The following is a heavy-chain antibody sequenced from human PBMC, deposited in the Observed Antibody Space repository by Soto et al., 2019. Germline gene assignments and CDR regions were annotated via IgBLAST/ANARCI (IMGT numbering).Heavy chain of an antibody. CDR1: GYTFTNSG. CDR2: ISTDNGNT. V-gene: IGHV1-18*01. J-gene: IGHJ4*02. Sequence: GASVKVSCKASGYTFTNSGISWVRQAPGQGLEWMGWISTDNGNTNYAQHLQGRVSMTTDTSTSTAYMDLRSLRSDDTAVYYCARDRLRGYDSSGFYSWGQGTMVTVSS. CDR3: ARDRLRGYDSSGFYS. D-gene: IGHD3-22*01.